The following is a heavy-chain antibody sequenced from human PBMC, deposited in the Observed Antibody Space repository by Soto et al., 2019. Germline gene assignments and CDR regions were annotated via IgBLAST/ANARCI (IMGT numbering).Heavy chain of an antibody. J-gene: IGHJ5*02. CDR1: GFTFSSYA. V-gene: IGHV3-23*01. Sequence: PGGSLRLSCAASGFTFSSYAMSWVRQAPGKGLEWVSAISGSGGSTYYADSVKGRFTISRDNSKNTLYLQMNSLRAEDTAVYYCAKGGGPRGVPAAYNWFDPWGQGTLVTVSS. D-gene: IGHD2-2*01. CDR2: ISGSGGST. CDR3: AKGGGPRGVPAAYNWFDP.